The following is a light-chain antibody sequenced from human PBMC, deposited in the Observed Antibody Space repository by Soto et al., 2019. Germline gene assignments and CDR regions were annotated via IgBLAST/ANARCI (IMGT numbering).Light chain of an antibody. CDR1: QSVSSN. J-gene: IGKJ3*01. CDR2: LAS. V-gene: IGKV3-15*01. CDR3: QQYDDWPLT. Sequence: EIVMTQSPATLSASPGERGTLSCRASQSVSSNLAWYQQKLGQAPRLLIYLASTRATGVPARFSGSGSGADFTLTISSLQSEDFAIYYCQQYDDWPLTFGPGTRVDIK.